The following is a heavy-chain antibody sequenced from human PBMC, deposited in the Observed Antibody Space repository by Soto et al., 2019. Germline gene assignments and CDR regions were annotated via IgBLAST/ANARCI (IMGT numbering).Heavy chain of an antibody. CDR1: GFTFSSYA. Sequence: GGSLRLSCAASGFTFSSYAMSWVRQAPGKGLEWVSAISGSGDSTYYADSVKGRFTISRDNSKNTLYLQMNSLRAEDTAVYYCAKDNNSNYYFDYWGQGTLVTVSS. CDR3: AKDNNSNYYFDY. D-gene: IGHD4-4*01. V-gene: IGHV3-23*01. J-gene: IGHJ4*02. CDR2: ISGSGDST.